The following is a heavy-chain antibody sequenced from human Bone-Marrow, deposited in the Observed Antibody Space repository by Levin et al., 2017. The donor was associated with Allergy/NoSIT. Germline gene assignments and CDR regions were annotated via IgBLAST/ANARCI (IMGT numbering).Heavy chain of an antibody. CDR1: GYTFSGYY. V-gene: IGHV1-2*02. CDR3: AKGGAEDYGDY. CDR2: INPKSGDT. D-gene: IGHD3-16*01. J-gene: IGHJ4*02. Sequence: ASVKVSCKASGYTFSGYYLLWVRQAPGQGLEWMGWINPKSGDTKYAQKFEGRVTMTRNTSISTAYMELSSLTSDDPGVYYCAKGGAEDYGDYWGQGALVTVSS.